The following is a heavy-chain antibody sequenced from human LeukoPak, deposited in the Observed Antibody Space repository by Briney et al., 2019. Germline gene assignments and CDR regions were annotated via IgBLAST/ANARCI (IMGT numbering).Heavy chain of an antibody. J-gene: IGHJ4*02. V-gene: IGHV3-9*03. Sequence: GRSLRLSCAASGFTFDDYAMHWVRQAPGKGLEWVSGISWNSGSIGYADSVKGRFTISRDNAKNSLYLQMNSLRAEDMALYYCAKDISSSGWYYFDYWGQGTLVTVPS. CDR2: ISWNSGSI. CDR1: GFTFDDYA. D-gene: IGHD6-19*01. CDR3: AKDISSSGWYYFDY.